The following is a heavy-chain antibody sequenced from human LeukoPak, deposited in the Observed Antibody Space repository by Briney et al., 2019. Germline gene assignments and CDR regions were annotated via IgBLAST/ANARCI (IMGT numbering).Heavy chain of an antibody. Sequence: GESLKISCKGSGYSFTSYWIGWVRQMPGKGLEWMGVIYPGDSDTRYSPSFQGQVTNSADKSISTAYLQWSSLKASDTAMYYCARHTPIMTDYYYGMDVWGQGTTVTVSS. CDR1: GYSFTSYW. CDR3: ARHTPIMTDYYYGMDV. V-gene: IGHV5-51*01. J-gene: IGHJ6*02. CDR2: IYPGDSDT.